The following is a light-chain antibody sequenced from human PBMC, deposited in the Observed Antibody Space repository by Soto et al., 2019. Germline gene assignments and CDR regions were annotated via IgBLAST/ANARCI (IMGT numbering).Light chain of an antibody. CDR3: QTWGTGIPWE. CDR1: SGHSSYA. V-gene: IGLV4-69*01. J-gene: IGLJ3*02. Sequence: QSVLTQSPSASASLGASVKLTCTLSSGHSSYAIAWHQQQPEKGPRYLMKLNSDGSHSKGDGIPDRFSGSSSGAERYLTISSLQSEDEADYYCQTWGTGIPWEFGGGTKVTVL. CDR2: LNSDGSH.